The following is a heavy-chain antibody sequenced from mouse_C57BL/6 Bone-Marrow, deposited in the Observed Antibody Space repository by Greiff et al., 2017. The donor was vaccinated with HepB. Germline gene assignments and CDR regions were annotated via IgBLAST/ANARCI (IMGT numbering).Heavy chain of an antibody. Sequence: EVQLVESGEGLVKPGGSLKLSCAASGFTFSSYAMSWVRQTPEKRLEWVAYISSCGDYIYYADTVKGRFTISRDNARNTLYLQMSSLKSEDTAMYYCTRDGATVRYAMDYWGQGTSVTVSS. V-gene: IGHV5-9-1*02. J-gene: IGHJ4*01. CDR1: GFTFSSYA. CDR2: ISSCGDYI. CDR3: TRDGATVRYAMDY. D-gene: IGHD1-1*01.